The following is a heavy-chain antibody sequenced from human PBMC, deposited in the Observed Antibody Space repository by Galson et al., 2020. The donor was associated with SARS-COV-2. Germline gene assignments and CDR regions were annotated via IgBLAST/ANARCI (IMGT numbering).Heavy chain of an antibody. D-gene: IGHD2-15*01. Sequence: GESLKISCAASGFTFSSYAMHWVRQAPGKGLEWVAVISYDGSNKYYADSVKGRFTISRDNSKNTLYLQMNSLRAEDTAVYYCARIPLRFYAFDIWGQGTMVTVSS. V-gene: IGHV3-30-3*01. J-gene: IGHJ3*02. CDR2: ISYDGSNK. CDR3: ARIPLRFYAFDI. CDR1: GFTFSSYA.